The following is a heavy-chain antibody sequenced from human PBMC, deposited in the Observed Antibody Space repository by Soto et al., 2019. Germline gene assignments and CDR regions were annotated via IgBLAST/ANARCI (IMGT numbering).Heavy chain of an antibody. V-gene: IGHV4-4*07. CDR3: ARWGDYGGNSKYYFDY. CDR1: GGSISSYY. CDR2: IYSSGST. Sequence: SETLSLTCTVSGGSISSYYWSWIRQPAGKGLEWIGRIYSSGSTNYNPSLKSRVTMPVDTSKNQFSLKLSSVTAADTAVYYCARWGDYGGNSKYYFDYWGQGTLVTVSS. J-gene: IGHJ4*02. D-gene: IGHD4-17*01.